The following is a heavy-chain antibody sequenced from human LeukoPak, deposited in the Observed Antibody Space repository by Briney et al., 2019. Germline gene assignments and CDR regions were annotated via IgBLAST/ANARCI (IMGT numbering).Heavy chain of an antibody. D-gene: IGHD6-13*01. Sequence: ASVKVSCKASGYTFTSYGISWVRQAPGQGLEWMGWISAYNGNTNYAQKLQGRVTMTTDTSTSTACMELRSLRSDDTAVYYCAREPGIAAAATPWFDPWGQGTLVTVSS. CDR1: GYTFTSYG. CDR2: ISAYNGNT. V-gene: IGHV1-18*01. CDR3: AREPGIAAAATPWFDP. J-gene: IGHJ5*02.